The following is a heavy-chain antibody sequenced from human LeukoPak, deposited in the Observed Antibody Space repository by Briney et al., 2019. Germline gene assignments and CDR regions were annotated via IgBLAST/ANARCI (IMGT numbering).Heavy chain of an antibody. CDR3: ARDSVGDLLDY. J-gene: IGHJ4*02. Sequence: GSLRLSCAGSGFPFSSYEMNWLRQAPGKGLEWVSHIDSSGITIYYGDSVKGRFTISRDNAKNSIYLQMDSLRVEDTAIYYCARDSVGDLLDYWGQGTPVTISS. V-gene: IGHV3-48*03. D-gene: IGHD4-17*01. CDR2: IDSSGITI. CDR1: GFPFSSYE.